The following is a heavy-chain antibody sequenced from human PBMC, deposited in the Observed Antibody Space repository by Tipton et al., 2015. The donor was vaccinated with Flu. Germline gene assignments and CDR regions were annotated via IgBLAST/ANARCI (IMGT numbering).Heavy chain of an antibody. Sequence: SLRLSCAASGFSFSSYGMNWVRQAPGKGLEWVSAISGSGGSTYYADSVQGRFTISRDNSKNTLSLQMNSLRAEDTAIYYCAKFSRTGSPAYYYFYYGMDVWGQGTTVTVSS. CDR2: ISGSGGST. V-gene: IGHV3-23*01. CDR3: AKFSRTGSPAYYYFYYGMDV. J-gene: IGHJ6*02. D-gene: IGHD2-2*01. CDR1: GFSFSSYG.